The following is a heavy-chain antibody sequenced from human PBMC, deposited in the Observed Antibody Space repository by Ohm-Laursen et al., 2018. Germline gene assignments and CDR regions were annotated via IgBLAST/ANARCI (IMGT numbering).Heavy chain of an antibody. D-gene: IGHD6-13*01. J-gene: IGHJ4*02. CDR2: LYWKDDK. V-gene: IGHV2-5*01. Sequence: TQTLPLTCTFSGFSISPSVEGVGWILQPPGKALEWLALLYWKDDKHYSPSLKTRLTVAKDTSKNQVDLAMTNMDPVDTATYFGAHRMGFLAAAAFDYWGQGILVTVSS. CDR3: AHRMGFLAAAAFDY. CDR1: GFSISPSVEG.